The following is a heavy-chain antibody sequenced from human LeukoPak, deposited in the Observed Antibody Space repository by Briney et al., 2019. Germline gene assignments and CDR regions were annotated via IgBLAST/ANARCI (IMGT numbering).Heavy chain of an antibody. J-gene: IGHJ4*02. CDR3: VKEFGGHSYGAYFDY. Sequence: PGGSLRLSCAASTFTFSNYGMQWVRQAPGKGLEWVAVVSSDGSVEYYGYSVKGRFTISRDNSKNTLYLQMNSLRVEDTAVYYCVKEFGGHSYGAYFDYWGQGTLVTVSS. D-gene: IGHD5-18*01. V-gene: IGHV3-30*18. CDR1: TFTFSNYG. CDR2: VSSDGSVE.